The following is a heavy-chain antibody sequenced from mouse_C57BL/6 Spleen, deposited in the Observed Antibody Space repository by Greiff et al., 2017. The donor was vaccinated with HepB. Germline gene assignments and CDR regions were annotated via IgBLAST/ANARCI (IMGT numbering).Heavy chain of an antibody. J-gene: IGHJ3*01. Sequence: LVESGAELARPGASVKMSCKASGYTFTSYTMHWVKQRPGQGLEWIGYINPSSGYTKYNQKFKDKATLTADKSSSTAYMQLSSLTSEDSAVYYCASPYYSNYPFAYWGQGTLVTVSA. CDR3: ASPYYSNYPFAY. CDR1: GYTFTSYT. CDR2: INPSSGYT. V-gene: IGHV1-4*01. D-gene: IGHD2-5*01.